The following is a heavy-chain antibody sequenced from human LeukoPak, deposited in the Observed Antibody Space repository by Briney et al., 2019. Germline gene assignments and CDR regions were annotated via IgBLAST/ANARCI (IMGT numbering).Heavy chain of an antibody. CDR1: GFTFSSYW. J-gene: IGHJ3*02. D-gene: IGHD3-3*01. CDR2: IKQDGSEK. V-gene: IGHV3-7*01. Sequence: GGSLRLSCAATGFTFSSYWMSWVRQAPGKGLEWVANIKQDGSEKYYVDSVKGRFTISRDNAKNSLYLQMNSLRAEDAAVYYCASSYYDFWSRYHDAFDMWGQGTMVTVSS. CDR3: ASSYYDFWSRYHDAFDM.